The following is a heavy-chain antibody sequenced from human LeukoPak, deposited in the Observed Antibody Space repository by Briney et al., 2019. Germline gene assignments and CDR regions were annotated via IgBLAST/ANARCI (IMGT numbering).Heavy chain of an antibody. D-gene: IGHD4-17*01. CDR3: AREFAVYGDYTTSGSEIGY. Sequence: PGGSLRLSCAASGFTFSSYSMNWVRQAPGKGLEWVAVISYDGSNKYYADSVKGRFTISRDNSKNTLYLQMNSLRAEDTAVYYCAREFAVYGDYTTSGSEIGYWGQGTLVTVSS. CDR2: ISYDGSNK. V-gene: IGHV3-30*03. CDR1: GFTFSSYS. J-gene: IGHJ4*02.